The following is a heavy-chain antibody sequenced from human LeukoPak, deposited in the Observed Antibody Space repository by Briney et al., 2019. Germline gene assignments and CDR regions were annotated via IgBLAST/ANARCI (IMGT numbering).Heavy chain of an antibody. V-gene: IGHV3-23*01. CDR2: ISGSGDTT. CDR1: GLTFSSYA. D-gene: IGHD6-19*01. CDR3: AKAYSSGWNYFQR. J-gene: IGHJ1*01. Sequence: GGSLRLSCAASGLTFSSYAMSWVRRAPGKGLEWVSAISGSGDTTYYADSVKGRFTISRDNSRNTLYLQMNCLRAEDTAVYYCAKAYSSGWNYFQRWGQGTLVTVSS.